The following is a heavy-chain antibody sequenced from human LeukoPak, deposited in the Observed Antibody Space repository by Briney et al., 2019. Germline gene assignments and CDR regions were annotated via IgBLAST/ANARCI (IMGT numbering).Heavy chain of an antibody. CDR2: ISGSGGST. Sequence: GGSLRLSCAASGFTFSSYAMSWVRQAPGKGLEWVSAISGSGGSTYYADSVKGRYTISRDNSKNTLYLQMNSLRAEDTAVYYCAKALYDSSGYYYFDYWGQGTLVTVSS. CDR1: GFTFSSYA. V-gene: IGHV3-23*01. D-gene: IGHD3-22*01. CDR3: AKALYDSSGYYYFDY. J-gene: IGHJ4*02.